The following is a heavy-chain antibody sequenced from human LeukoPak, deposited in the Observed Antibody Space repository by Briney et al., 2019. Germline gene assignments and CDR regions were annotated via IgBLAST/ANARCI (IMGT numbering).Heavy chain of an antibody. CDR1: GDSVSSKSVA. V-gene: IGHV6-1*01. CDR3: AHASGYFDY. Sequence: SRTLSLTCAISGDSVSSKSVAWNWIRQSPSRGLEWLGRTYYRSKWYNEYAVSVKSRITINPDTSKNQFSLQLNSVTPEDTAVYYCAHASGYFDYWGQGTLVTVSP. J-gene: IGHJ4*02. D-gene: IGHD2-15*01. CDR2: TYYRSKWYN.